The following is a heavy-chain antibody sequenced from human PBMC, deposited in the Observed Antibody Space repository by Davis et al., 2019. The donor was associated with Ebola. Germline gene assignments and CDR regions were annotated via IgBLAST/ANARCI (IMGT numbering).Heavy chain of an antibody. D-gene: IGHD3-22*01. J-gene: IGHJ4*02. CDR3: ARATTTYYYDSSGYYSFYYFDY. V-gene: IGHV3-73*01. CDR2: IRSKANSYAT. CDR1: GFTFSNAW. Sequence: PGGSLRLSCAASGFTFSNAWMSWVRQAPGKGLEWVGRIRSKANSYATAYAASVKGRFTISRDDSKNTAYLQMNSLKTEDTAVYYCARATTTYYYDSSGYYSFYYFDYWGQGTLVTVSS.